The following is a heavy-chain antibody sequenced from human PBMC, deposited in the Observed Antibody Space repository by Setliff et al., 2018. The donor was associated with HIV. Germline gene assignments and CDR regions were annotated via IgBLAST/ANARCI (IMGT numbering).Heavy chain of an antibody. CDR3: ARGPSGRAPAPARAPHYYGLDL. Sequence: PGGSLRLSCAASGFSISDFWMGWVRQAPGKGLEWVANIKEDGSEQYYMDSVKGRFTISRDNAKNSLYLQMSSLRAEDTAVYYCARGPSGRAPAPARAPHYYGLDLWGPGTTVTVSS. CDR1: GFSISDFW. D-gene: IGHD2-2*01. J-gene: IGHJ6*01. V-gene: IGHV3-7*05. CDR2: IKEDGSEQ.